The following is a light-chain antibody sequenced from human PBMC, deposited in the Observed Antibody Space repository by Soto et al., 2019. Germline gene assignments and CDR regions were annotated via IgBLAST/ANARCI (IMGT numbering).Light chain of an antibody. V-gene: IGKV3-20*01. CDR3: QQYGNSPLT. Sequence: ETVLTQSPGTLSLSPGERATHSCRASQSVSTNYFAWYQQKPGQAPRLLIYGASSRATGIPDRFSASGSGTDFTLTIIRLEPEDFAVYYCQQYGNSPLTFGGGTKVEIK. J-gene: IGKJ4*01. CDR2: GAS. CDR1: QSVSTNY.